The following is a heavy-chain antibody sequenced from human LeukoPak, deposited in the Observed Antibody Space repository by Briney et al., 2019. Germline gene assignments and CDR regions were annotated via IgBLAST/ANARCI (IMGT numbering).Heavy chain of an antibody. CDR3: ARGWKVRGSGSYFPS. V-gene: IGHV4-4*07. Sequence: SETLSLTCTVSGGSISSYYWSWIRQPAGKGLEWIGRIYTSGSTNYNPSLKSRVTMSVDTSKNQFSLKLSSVTAADTAVYYCARGWKVRGSGSYFPSWGPGTLVTVSS. CDR1: GGSISSYY. D-gene: IGHD3-10*01. CDR2: IYTSGST. J-gene: IGHJ4*02.